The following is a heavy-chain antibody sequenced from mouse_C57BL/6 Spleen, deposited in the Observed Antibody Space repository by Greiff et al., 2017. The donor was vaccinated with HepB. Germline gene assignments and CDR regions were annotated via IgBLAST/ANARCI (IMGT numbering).Heavy chain of an antibody. J-gene: IGHJ4*01. CDR3: ARTDYGSSFAMDY. D-gene: IGHD1-1*01. CDR2: NNPSSGYT. CDR1: GYTFTSYW. V-gene: IGHV1-7*01. Sequence: QVQLQQSGAELAKPGASVKLSCKASGYTFTSYWMHWVKQRPGQGLEWIGYNNPSSGYTKYNQKFKDKATLTADKSSSTAYMQLSSLTYEDSAVYYCARTDYGSSFAMDYWGQGTSVTVSS.